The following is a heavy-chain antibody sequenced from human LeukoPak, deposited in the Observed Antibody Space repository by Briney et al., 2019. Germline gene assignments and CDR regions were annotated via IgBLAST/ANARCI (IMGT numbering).Heavy chain of an antibody. CDR1: GYTFTSYD. CDR3: ARYYYASGSIFDY. V-gene: IGHV1-8*03. J-gene: IGHJ4*02. Sequence: ASVKVSCKASGYTFTSYDINWVRQATGQGLEWMGWMNPNSGNTGYAQKFQGRVTITRNTSISTAYMELSSLRSEDTAVYYCARYYYASGSIFDYWGQGTLVTVSS. CDR2: MNPNSGNT. D-gene: IGHD3-10*01.